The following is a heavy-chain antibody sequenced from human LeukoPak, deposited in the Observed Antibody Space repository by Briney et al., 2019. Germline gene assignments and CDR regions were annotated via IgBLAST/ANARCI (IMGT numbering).Heavy chain of an antibody. Sequence: QTLSLTCAICGDSVSSPSAAWNWLRQSPSGGLERLGSTYYRSKWHYDYRGSVRSRISINPETSKNQFSLHLNSVTPEDTAVYYSSTDVAYCGDDCYSAEFDYCGQGILVTVSS. D-gene: IGHD2-21*02. CDR1: GDSVSSPSAA. J-gene: IGHJ4*02. CDR2: TYYRSKWHY. V-gene: IGHV6-1*01. CDR3: STDVAYCGDDCYSAEFDY.